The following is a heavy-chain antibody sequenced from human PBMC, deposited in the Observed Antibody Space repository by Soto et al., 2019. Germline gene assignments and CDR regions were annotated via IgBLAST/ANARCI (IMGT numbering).Heavy chain of an antibody. D-gene: IGHD4-4*01. CDR2: ISYDGSNK. Sequence: TGGSLKPSCAAPGFTFSSYALHWGRQAPGKGVEWVAVISYDGSNKYYADSVKGRFTISRDNSKNTLYLQTNSLRAEDTAVYYCARDGVVTTRYYYYYGMDVWGQGTTVTVSS. J-gene: IGHJ6*02. CDR3: ARDGVVTTRYYYYYGMDV. V-gene: IGHV3-30-3*01. CDR1: GFTFSSYA.